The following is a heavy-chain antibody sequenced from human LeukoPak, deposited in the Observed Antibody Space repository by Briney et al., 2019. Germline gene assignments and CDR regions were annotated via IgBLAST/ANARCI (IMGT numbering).Heavy chain of an antibody. J-gene: IGHJ4*02. CDR3: ARGVVVVAATTLGPLDS. CDR2: INPSGGST. D-gene: IGHD2-15*01. V-gene: IGHV1-46*01. Sequence: ASVKVSCKASGYTFTSYYMHWVRQAPGQGLEWMGIINPSGGSTNYAQKFQGRVTITADESTSTAYMEVSSLRSGDTAVYYCARGVVVVAATTLGPLDSWGQGTLVTVSS. CDR1: GYTFTSYY.